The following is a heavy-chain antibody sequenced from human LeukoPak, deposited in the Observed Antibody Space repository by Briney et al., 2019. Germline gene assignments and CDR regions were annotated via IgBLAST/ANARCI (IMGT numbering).Heavy chain of an antibody. CDR2: IKQDGSEK. CDR1: GFTFSSYW. V-gene: IGHV3-7*01. D-gene: IGHD2-2*01. Sequence: PGGSLRLSCAASGFTFSSYWMNWVRQAPGKGLEWVANIKQDGSEKYYVDSVKGRFTISRDNAKNSLYLQMNSLRAEDTAVYYCARRDCSSTSCYRYYYYGMDVWGQGTTVTVSS. J-gene: IGHJ6*02. CDR3: ARRDCSSTSCYRYYYYGMDV.